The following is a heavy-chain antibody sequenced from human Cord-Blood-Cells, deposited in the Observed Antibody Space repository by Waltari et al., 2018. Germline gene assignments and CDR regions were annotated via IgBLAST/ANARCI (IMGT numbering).Heavy chain of an antibody. D-gene: IGHD5-12*01. CDR1: GYTFTSYA. Sequence: QVQLVQSGAEVKKPGASVKVSCKASGYTFTSYAMHWVRQAPGQRLEWMGWINAGNGHTKYSQKFQGRVTITRDTSASTAYMELSSLRSEDTAVYYCARFPSSRVARYPADAFDIWGQGTMVTVSS. J-gene: IGHJ3*02. CDR3: ARFPSSRVARYPADAFDI. V-gene: IGHV1-3*01. CDR2: INAGNGHT.